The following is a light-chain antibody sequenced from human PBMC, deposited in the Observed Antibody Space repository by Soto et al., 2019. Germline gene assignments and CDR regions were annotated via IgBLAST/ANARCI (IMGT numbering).Light chain of an antibody. V-gene: IGKV1-5*01. CDR2: DAS. CDR3: TQYNSYCLT. Sequence: DIQMTQSPSTLSASVGDRVTITCRASQSISSWLARYQQKPGKAPQLLIYDASSLESGVPSRFSGSGSGTGFTLTIISLKTDDFATDDSTQYNSYCLTFGGGTKVDI. J-gene: IGKJ4*01. CDR1: QSISSW.